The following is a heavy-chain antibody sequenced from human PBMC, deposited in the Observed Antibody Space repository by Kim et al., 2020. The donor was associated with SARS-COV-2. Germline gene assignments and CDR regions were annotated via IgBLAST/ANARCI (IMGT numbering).Heavy chain of an antibody. D-gene: IGHD3-10*01. J-gene: IGHJ6*02. CDR2: INAGNGNT. CDR1: GYTFTSYA. Sequence: ASVKVSCKASGYTFTSYAMHWVRQAPGQRLEWMGWINAGNGNTKYSQKFQGRVTITRDTSASTAYMELSSLRSEDTAVYYCALTGWFGEPFYYYYGMDVWGQGTTVTVSS. V-gene: IGHV1-3*01. CDR3: ALTGWFGEPFYYYYGMDV.